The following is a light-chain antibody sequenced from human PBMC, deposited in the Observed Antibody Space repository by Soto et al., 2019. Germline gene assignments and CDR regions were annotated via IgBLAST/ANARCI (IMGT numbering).Light chain of an antibody. Sequence: EIVMTQSPATLSVSPGERATLSCRASQSVSSNLAWYQQKPGQAPRLLIYGASTRATGIPARFSGSGSGTEFTLTISSLQSEDFAVYYCQQYNEWPSWTFGQGTKGDIK. V-gene: IGKV3-15*01. CDR1: QSVSSN. CDR2: GAS. CDR3: QQYNEWPSWT. J-gene: IGKJ1*01.